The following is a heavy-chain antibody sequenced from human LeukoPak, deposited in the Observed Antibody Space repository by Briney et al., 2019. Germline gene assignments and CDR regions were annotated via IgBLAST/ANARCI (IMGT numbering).Heavy chain of an antibody. CDR2: IYYSGST. CDR1: GDSISSYY. V-gene: IGHV4-59*01. D-gene: IGHD3-9*01. CDR3: ARRPVGYYDILTGYYEDYFDY. Sequence: PSETLSLTCTVSGDSISSYYWSWIRQPPGKGLEWIGYIYYSGSTNYNPSLKSRVTISVDTSKNQFSLKLSSVTAADTAVYYCARRPVGYYDILTGYYEDYFDYWGQGTLVTVSS. J-gene: IGHJ4*02.